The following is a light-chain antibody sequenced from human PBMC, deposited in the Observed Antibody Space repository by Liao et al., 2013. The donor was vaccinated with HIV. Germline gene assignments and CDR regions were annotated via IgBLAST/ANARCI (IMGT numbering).Light chain of an antibody. CDR2: QDT. V-gene: IGLV3-1*01. CDR1: RLWNKY. CDR3: QVWDSTSDRYV. J-gene: IGLJ1*01. Sequence: SYELTQSRSVSVSPGQTATITCSGERLWNKYVSWWQKKPGQPPVLVIYQDTKRPSGSRERFSGSNSDNTATLTVSGTQEVDEAEYYCQVWDSTSDRYVFGTGTKVTVL.